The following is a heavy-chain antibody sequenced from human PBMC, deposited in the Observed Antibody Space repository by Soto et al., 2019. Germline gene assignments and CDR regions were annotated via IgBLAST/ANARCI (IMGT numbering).Heavy chain of an antibody. CDR3: ARAPLYYYDSSGYSS. CDR1: GGTFSSYT. CDR2: IIPILGIA. Sequence: VKVSCKASGGTFSSYTISWVRQAPGQGLEWMGRIIPILGIANYAQKFQGRVTITADKSTSTAYMELSSLRSEDTAVYYCARAPLYYYDSSGYSSWGQGTLVTVSS. V-gene: IGHV1-69*02. D-gene: IGHD3-22*01. J-gene: IGHJ5*02.